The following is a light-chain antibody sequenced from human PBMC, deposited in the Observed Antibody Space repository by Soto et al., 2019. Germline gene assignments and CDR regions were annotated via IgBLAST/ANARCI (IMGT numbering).Light chain of an antibody. J-gene: IGKJ1*01. Sequence: EIVMTQSPATLSVSPGERATLSCRASQSVSSNLAWYQQKPGQAPRLLIYGASTRATGIPTRFSGSGSGTEFNCTIKRLQSEDFAVYYCKQYNNWPETFGQGTKVDIK. V-gene: IGKV3-15*01. CDR1: QSVSSN. CDR3: KQYNNWPET. CDR2: GAS.